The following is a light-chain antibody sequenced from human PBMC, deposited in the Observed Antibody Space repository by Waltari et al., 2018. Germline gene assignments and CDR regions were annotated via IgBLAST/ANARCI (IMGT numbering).Light chain of an antibody. J-gene: IGKJ1*01. Sequence: DIQMTQSPSSLSASVGDRVTITCRASQSISTYLNWYQQKPGKAPKILVYGSSSLQSGVPSRFSGSGSGTDFTLTISSLQLEDFATYYCLQSYNDPTFGQGTKVEIK. CDR1: QSISTY. CDR3: LQSYNDPT. CDR2: GSS. V-gene: IGKV1-39*01.